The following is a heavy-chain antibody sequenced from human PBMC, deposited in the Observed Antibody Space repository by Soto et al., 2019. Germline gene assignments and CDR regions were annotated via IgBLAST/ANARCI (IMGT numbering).Heavy chain of an antibody. D-gene: IGHD2-2*01. J-gene: IGHJ4*02. Sequence: EVQLVESGGGLVQPGGSLRLSCAASGFTFSSYSMNWVRQAPGKGLEWVSYISSSSSTIYYADSVKGRFTISRDNAKNSLYLQMDYLRAEDTAVYYCARDSGDFRPYQFDYWGQVTLVTVSS. CDR3: ARDSGDFRPYQFDY. V-gene: IGHV3-48*01. CDR2: ISSSSSTI. CDR1: GFTFSSYS.